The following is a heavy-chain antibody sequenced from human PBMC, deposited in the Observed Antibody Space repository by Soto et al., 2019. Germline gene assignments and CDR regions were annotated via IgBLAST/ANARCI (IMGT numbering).Heavy chain of an antibody. J-gene: IGHJ6*03. V-gene: IGHV4-59*01. Sequence: SETLSLTCTVSGGSISSYYWSWIRQPPGKGLEWIGYIYYSGSTNYNPSLKSRVTIPVDTSKNQFSLKLSSVTAADTAVYYCATASRGGIVVVPAAMQGYYYYMDVWGKGTTVTVSS. CDR1: GGSISSYY. CDR2: IYYSGST. CDR3: ATASRGGIVVVPAAMQGYYYYMDV. D-gene: IGHD2-2*01.